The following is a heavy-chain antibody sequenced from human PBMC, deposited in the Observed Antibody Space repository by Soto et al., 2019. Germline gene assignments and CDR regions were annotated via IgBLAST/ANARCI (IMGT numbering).Heavy chain of an antibody. CDR1: GFTFSSYW. D-gene: IGHD5-18*01. J-gene: IGHJ6*02. Sequence: EVQLVESGGGLVQPGGSLRLSCAASGFTFSSYWMHWVRQAPGKGLVWVSRINSDGSSTSYADSVKGRFTISRDNAKNTLYLQMNSLRAEDTAVYYYARDLRDTAMVYYYYYYGMDVWGQGTTVTVSS. CDR3: ARDLRDTAMVYYYYYYGMDV. V-gene: IGHV3-74*01. CDR2: INSDGSST.